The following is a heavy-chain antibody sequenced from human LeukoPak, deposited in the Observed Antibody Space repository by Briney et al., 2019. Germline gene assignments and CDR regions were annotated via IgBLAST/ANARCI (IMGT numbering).Heavy chain of an antibody. D-gene: IGHD2-2*03. CDR2: ISAYNGNT. V-gene: IGHV1-18*01. Sequence: ASVKVSCKASGYTFTSYGISWVRQAPGQGLEWMGWISAYNGNTNYAQKFQGRVTITADKSTSTAYMELSSLRSEDTAVYYCARAELDIVVVPAAMRSDAFDIWGQGTMVTVSS. CDR1: GYTFTSYG. J-gene: IGHJ3*02. CDR3: ARAELDIVVVPAAMRSDAFDI.